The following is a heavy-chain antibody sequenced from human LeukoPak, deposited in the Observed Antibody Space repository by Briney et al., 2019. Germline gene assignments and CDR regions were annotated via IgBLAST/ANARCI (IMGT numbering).Heavy chain of an antibody. CDR2: INPNSGGT. J-gene: IGHJ3*02. CDR1: GYTFTGYY. Sequence: ASVKVSCKASGYTFTGYYMHWVRQAPGQGREWMGWINPNSGGTNYAQKFQGRVTMTRDTSISTAYMELSRLRSDDTAVYYCARDARDGYSAGAFDIWGQGTMVTVSS. D-gene: IGHD5-24*01. V-gene: IGHV1-2*02. CDR3: ARDARDGYSAGAFDI.